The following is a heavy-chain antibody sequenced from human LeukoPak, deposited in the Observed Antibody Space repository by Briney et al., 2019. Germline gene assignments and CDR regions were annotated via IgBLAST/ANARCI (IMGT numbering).Heavy chain of an antibody. CDR2: IYPGDSDT. J-gene: IGHJ5*02. V-gene: IGHV5-51*01. CDR1: GYSFTGYW. Sequence: LGESLKISCKGSGYSFTGYWIGWVRQMPGKGLEWMGIIYPGDSDTRYSPSFQGQVTISADKSISTAYLQWSSLKASDTAMYYCARRIAARPGNNWFDPWGQGTLVTVSS. CDR3: ARRIAARPGNNWFDP. D-gene: IGHD6-6*01.